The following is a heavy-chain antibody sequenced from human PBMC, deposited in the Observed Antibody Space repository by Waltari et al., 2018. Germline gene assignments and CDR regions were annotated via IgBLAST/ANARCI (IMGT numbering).Heavy chain of an antibody. CDR1: GGSISSYY. CDR2: IYYSGST. J-gene: IGHJ4*02. V-gene: IGHV4-59*01. D-gene: IGHD5-12*01. Sequence: QVQLQESGPGLVKPSETLSLTCTVSGGSISSYYWSWIRQPPGKGLEWIGYIYYSGSTNYNPSLKSRVTISVDTSKNQFSLKLSSVTAADTAVYYCASGRRRGWLLVDYWGQGTLVTVSS. CDR3: ASGRRRGWLLVDY.